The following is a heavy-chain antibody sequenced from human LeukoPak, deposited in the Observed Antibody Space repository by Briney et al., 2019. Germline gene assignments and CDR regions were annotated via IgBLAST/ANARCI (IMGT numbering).Heavy chain of an antibody. CDR3: ARVQSRFLEWLVRGWFDP. D-gene: IGHD3-3*01. CDR1: GGTFSSYA. CDR2: IIPIFGTA. Sequence: GASVKVSCKASGGTFSSYAISWVRQAPGQGLEWIGGIIPIFGTANYAQKFQGRVTITADESTSTAYMELSSLRSEDTAVYYCARVQSRFLEWLVRGWFDPWGQGTLVTVSS. J-gene: IGHJ5*02. V-gene: IGHV1-69*13.